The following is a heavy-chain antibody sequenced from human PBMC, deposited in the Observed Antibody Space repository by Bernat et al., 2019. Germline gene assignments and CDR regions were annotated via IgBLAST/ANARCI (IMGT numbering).Heavy chain of an antibody. D-gene: IGHD4-17*01. V-gene: IGHV5-10-1*03. CDR3: ARMRSTTVTH. CDR1: GYSFTSYW. CDR2: IDPSDSYS. J-gene: IGHJ4*02. Sequence: EVQLVQSGAEVKKPGESLKISCKGSGYSFTSYWITWVRQMPGKGLEWMGRIDPSDSYSNYSPSFQGNVTISADKSISTAYLQWSSLKASDTAMYYCARMRSTTVTHWGQGTLVTVSS.